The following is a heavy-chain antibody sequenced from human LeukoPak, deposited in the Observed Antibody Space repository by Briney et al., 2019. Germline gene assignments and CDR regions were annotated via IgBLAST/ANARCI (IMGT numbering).Heavy chain of an antibody. D-gene: IGHD4-17*01. CDR2: IYDSGST. CDR1: GGSISSGGYY. V-gene: IGHV4-31*03. J-gene: IGHJ4*02. CDR3: ARGTVAKNYFDY. Sequence: SETLSLTCTVSGGSISSGGYYWSWIRQHPGKGLEWIGYIYDSGSTYYNPSLKSRVTISVDTSKNQFSLKLSSVTAADTAVYYCARGTVAKNYFDYWGQGTLVTVSS.